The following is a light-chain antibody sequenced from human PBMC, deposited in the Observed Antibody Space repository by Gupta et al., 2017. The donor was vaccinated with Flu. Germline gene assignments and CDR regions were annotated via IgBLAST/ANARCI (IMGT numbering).Light chain of an antibody. CDR3: QSADNSGTYVV. V-gene: IGLV3-25*03. J-gene: IGLJ3*02. Sequence: YELTQSPSLSVSQGQTARISCSGNTLSNQYTYWYQQKPGQAPGLVIFKDTERPSGFPERFSGSNSGTTVTLTISGVQAGDEAAYCCQSADNSGTYVVFGGGTRLTV. CDR2: KDT. CDR1: TLSNQY.